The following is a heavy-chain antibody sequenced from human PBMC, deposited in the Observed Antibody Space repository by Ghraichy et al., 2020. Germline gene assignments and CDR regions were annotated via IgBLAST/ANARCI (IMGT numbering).Heavy chain of an antibody. J-gene: IGHJ3*02. CDR1: GYTYTTYP. D-gene: IGHD3/OR15-3a*01. Sequence: ASVKVSCKASGYTYTTYPIHWVRQAPGQGLEWMGIINPSGGSTSYAQKFQGRVTMTRDTSTSTVYMDLSSLRSEDTAVYYCARDEDWTEEDDALDIWGQGTMVTVSS. CDR3: ARDEDWTEEDDALDI. CDR2: INPSGGST. V-gene: IGHV1-46*01.